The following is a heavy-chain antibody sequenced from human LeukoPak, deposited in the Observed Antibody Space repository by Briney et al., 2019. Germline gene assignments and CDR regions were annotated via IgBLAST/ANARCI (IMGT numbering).Heavy chain of an antibody. D-gene: IGHD6-13*01. Sequence: ASVKVSCKASGYTFTSYYIHWVRQAPGQGLEWMGIINPSGGSTNYAQKFQGRVTITADESTSTAYMELSSLRSEDTAVYYCARGAAAGTIQHWGQGTLVTVSS. CDR3: ARGAAAGTIQH. CDR2: INPSGGST. V-gene: IGHV1-46*01. CDR1: GYTFTSYY. J-gene: IGHJ1*01.